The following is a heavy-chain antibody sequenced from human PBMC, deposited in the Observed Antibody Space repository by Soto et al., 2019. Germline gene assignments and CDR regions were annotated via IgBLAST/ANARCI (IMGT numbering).Heavy chain of an antibody. CDR3: ARSHYTYGLLIDY. J-gene: IGHJ4*02. D-gene: IGHD2-8*01. CDR2: VYWTGST. CDR1: VDSITTNGYY. V-gene: IGHV4-39*01. Sequence: PSETLSLMWSVSVDSITTNGYYWGWIRQPPGKGLQWIGNVYWTGSTFSHPSLTSRVFISVDTSKNEFSLRLTSVTAADTAVYYCARSHYTYGLLIDYWGPGTLVTSPQ.